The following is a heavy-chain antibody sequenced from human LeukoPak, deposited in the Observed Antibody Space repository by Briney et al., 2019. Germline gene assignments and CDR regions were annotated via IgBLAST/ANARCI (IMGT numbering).Heavy chain of an antibody. CDR3: ARARSYDFWSGYSFDY. D-gene: IGHD3-3*01. Sequence: TLSLTCAVSGGSISSGGYSWSWIRQPPGKGLEWIGYIYHSGSTYYNPSLKSRVTISVDRSKNQFSLKLSSVTAAHTAVYYCARARSYDFWSGYSFDYWGQGTLVTVSS. CDR2: IYHSGST. J-gene: IGHJ4*02. V-gene: IGHV4-30-2*01. CDR1: GGSISSGGYS.